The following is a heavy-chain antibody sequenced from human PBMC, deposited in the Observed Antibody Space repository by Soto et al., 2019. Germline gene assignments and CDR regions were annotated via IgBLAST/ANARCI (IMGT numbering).Heavy chain of an antibody. V-gene: IGHV1-69*13. CDR1: GGTFSSYA. CDR3: AKSRAPYYYGMDV. CDR2: IIPIFGTA. Sequence: SVKVSCKASGGTFSSYAISWVRQAPGQGLEWMGGIIPIFGTANYAQKFQGRVTITADESTSTAYMELSSLRSEDTAVYYCAKSRAPYYYGMDVWGQGTTVTVSS. J-gene: IGHJ6*02.